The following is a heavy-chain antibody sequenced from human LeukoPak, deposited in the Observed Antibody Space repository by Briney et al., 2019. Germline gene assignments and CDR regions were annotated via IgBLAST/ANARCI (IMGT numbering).Heavy chain of an antibody. CDR2: MSYDGSNR. D-gene: IGHD5-24*01. J-gene: IGHJ4*02. CDR1: EFTFSNYA. CDR3: ARDLGDGYNYFDY. V-gene: IGHV3-30*04. Sequence: GGSLRLSCAASEFTFSNYALHWVRQAPGKGLEWVAIMSYDGSNRYYADSVKGRFTISRDNAKNSLYLQMNSLRAEDTAVYYCARDLGDGYNYFDYWGQGTLVTVSS.